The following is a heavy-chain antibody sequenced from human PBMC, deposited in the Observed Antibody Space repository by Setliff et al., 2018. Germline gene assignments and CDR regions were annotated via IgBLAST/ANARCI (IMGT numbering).Heavy chain of an antibody. CDR1: GFTFSDYY. CDR2: ISSSSSTI. CDR3: AKDFWSGYVSYLDP. Sequence: PGGSLRLSCVASGFTFSDYYMSWIRQAPGKGLEWVSYISSSSSTIYYADSVKGRFTISRDNAKNSLYLQMSDPRAEDTAVYYCAKDFWSGYVSYLDPWGQGTLVTVSS. D-gene: IGHD3-3*01. V-gene: IGHV3-11*04. J-gene: IGHJ5*02.